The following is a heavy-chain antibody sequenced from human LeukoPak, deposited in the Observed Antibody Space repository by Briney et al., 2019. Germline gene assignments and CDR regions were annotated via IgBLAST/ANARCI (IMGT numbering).Heavy chain of an antibody. D-gene: IGHD2-8*02. V-gene: IGHV1-46*01. CDR1: GYTFTSYQ. Sequence: ASVKVSCKASGYTFTSYQVHWVRQAPGQGLEWMGIINPSGGSTSYAQRFQGRVTMTRDMSTSTVCMELSSLRSEDTAVYYCARAGGGGTWLPGYWGQGTLVTVSS. CDR2: INPSGGST. CDR3: ARAGGGGTWLPGY. J-gene: IGHJ4*02.